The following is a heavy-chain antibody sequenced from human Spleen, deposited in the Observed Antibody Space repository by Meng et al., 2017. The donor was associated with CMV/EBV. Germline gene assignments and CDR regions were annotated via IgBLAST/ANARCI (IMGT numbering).Heavy chain of an antibody. Sequence: SETLSLTCTVSGGSISSSSYYWGWIRQPPGKGLEWIGSIYYSGSTYYNPSLKSRVTISVDTSKNQFSLKLSSVTAADTAVYYCARGKYCSSTSCYTYYYYGMDVWGQGTTVTVSS. CDR1: GGSISSSSYY. J-gene: IGHJ6*02. V-gene: IGHV4-39*07. CDR3: ARGKYCSSTSCYTYYYYGMDV. D-gene: IGHD2-2*02. CDR2: IYYSGST.